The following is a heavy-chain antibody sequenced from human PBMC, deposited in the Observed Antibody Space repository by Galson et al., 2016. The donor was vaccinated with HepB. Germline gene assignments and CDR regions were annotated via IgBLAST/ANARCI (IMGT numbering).Heavy chain of an antibody. J-gene: IGHJ4*02. V-gene: IGHV3-23*01. CDR3: AKAVFGVVILMYHFDY. CDR2: ISGSGDST. Sequence: SLRLSCAASGFTFWSCAMSWVRQAPGKGLEWVSAISGSGDSTDYADSVKGRFTISRENSQNTLYLHMKSLRAEDTAVYYCAKAVFGVVILMYHFDYWGQGMLVTVSS. CDR1: GFTFWSCA. D-gene: IGHD3-3*01.